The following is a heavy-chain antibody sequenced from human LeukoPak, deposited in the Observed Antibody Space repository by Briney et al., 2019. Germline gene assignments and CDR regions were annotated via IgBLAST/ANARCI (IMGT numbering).Heavy chain of an antibody. CDR3: ARQQKMSGCIFCYFDY. V-gene: IGHV4-39*01. Sequence: SETLSLTCTVSGGSISSSTDYWGWIRQPPGKGLEWIGTIYYSGNTYFNPSLKSRLTISVDTSKNQFSLKLSSVTAADTAVYYCARQQKMSGCIFCYFDYWGQGTLVTVSS. CDR1: GGSISSSTDY. CDR2: IYYSGNT. D-gene: IGHD3-9*01. J-gene: IGHJ4*02.